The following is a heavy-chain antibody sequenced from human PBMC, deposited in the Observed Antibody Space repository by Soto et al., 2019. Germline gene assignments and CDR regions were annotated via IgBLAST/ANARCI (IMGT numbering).Heavy chain of an antibody. CDR1: GYTFTSYG. V-gene: IGHV1-18*01. CDR2: INAYNGNT. Sequence: QVQLVQSGAEVKKPGASVKVSCKASGYTFTSYGISWVRQAPGQGLEWMGWINAYNGNTNYAQKLQGRVTMTTDTSTSAYYVKRRRMRSDATAVYCCARVLPPFDPWGQGTPVTVSS. CDR3: ARVLPPFDP. J-gene: IGHJ5*02.